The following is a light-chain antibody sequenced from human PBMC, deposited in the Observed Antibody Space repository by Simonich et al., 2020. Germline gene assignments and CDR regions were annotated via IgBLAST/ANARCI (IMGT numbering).Light chain of an antibody. Sequence: QSSLTQPASVSGFPGQSITISCTGTSSDVGGYNLVSWYQQHPGKAPKLMIYEGSKRHSGVSNRFSGSKSGNTASLTISGLQAEDEADYYCCSYAGSSTWVFGGGTKLTVL. V-gene: IGLV2-23*01. J-gene: IGLJ3*02. CDR3: CSYAGSSTWV. CDR2: EGS. CDR1: SSDVGGYNL.